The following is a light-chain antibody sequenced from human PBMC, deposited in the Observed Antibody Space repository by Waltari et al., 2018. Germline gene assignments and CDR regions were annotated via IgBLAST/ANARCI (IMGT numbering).Light chain of an antibody. CDR3: LQLNSYPLT. V-gene: IGKV1-9*01. CDR2: ATS. CDR1: QGLGDY. J-gene: IGKJ4*01. Sequence: DIQLTQSPSFLSASVGDRVTITCRASQGLGDYLAWYQQKPGQAPKLLIYATSTLQSGFPSRFSGSGSATEFTLTISSLQPEDFATYFCLQLNSYPLTFGGGTKVEIK.